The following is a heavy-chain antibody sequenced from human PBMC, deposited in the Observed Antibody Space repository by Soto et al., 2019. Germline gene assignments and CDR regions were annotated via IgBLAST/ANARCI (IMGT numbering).Heavy chain of an antibody. D-gene: IGHD3-10*01. CDR2: INHSGST. J-gene: IGHJ6*02. V-gene: IGHV4-34*01. Sequence: SETLSLTCAVYGGSFSGYYWSWIRQPPGKGLEWIGEINHSGSTNYNPSLKSRVTISVDTSKNQFSLKLSSATAADTAVYYCARDNMVRETYYYYGMDVWGQGTTVTVSS. CDR1: GGSFSGYY. CDR3: ARDNMVRETYYYYGMDV.